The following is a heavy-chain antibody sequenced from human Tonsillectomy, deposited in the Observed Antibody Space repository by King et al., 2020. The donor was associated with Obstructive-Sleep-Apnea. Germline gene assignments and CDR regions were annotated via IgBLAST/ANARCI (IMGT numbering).Heavy chain of an antibody. D-gene: IGHD6-19*01. Sequence: VQLVESGGGLVQPGGSLRLSCAASGFTFSSYAMSWVRQAPGKGLEWVSTISDSGGSTYSAGNTYSADSVKGRFTISRDNSKNTLYLQMNSLRAEDTAVYYCAKHLRPYSSGWNGGDWGQGTLVTVSS. V-gene: IGHV3-23*04. J-gene: IGHJ4*02. CDR1: GFTFSSYA. CDR2: ISDSGGST. CDR3: AKHLRPYSSGWNGGD.